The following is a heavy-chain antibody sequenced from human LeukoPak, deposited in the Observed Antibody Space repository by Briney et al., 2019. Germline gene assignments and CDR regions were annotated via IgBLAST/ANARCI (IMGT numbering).Heavy chain of an antibody. Sequence: GGSLRLSCAASGFTFSSYGMSWVRQAPGKGLEWVSAISGSGGSTYYADSVKGRFTISRDNSKNTLYLQMNSLRAEDTAVYYCAKAVPLGYGDFEPDTNWFDPWGQGTLVTVSS. CDR2: ISGSGGST. CDR1: GFTFSSYG. J-gene: IGHJ5*02. CDR3: AKAVPLGYGDFEPDTNWFDP. D-gene: IGHD4-17*01. V-gene: IGHV3-23*01.